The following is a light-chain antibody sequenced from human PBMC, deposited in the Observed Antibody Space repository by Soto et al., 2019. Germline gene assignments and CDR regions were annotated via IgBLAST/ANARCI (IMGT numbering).Light chain of an antibody. CDR1: QSIHSY. CDR2: AAS. CDR3: QQSYSAPLT. Sequence: DIQMTQSPSSLSASVGDRVAITCRASQSIHSYVNWYQQKPGKAPKILIDAASSLQSGVPQRFSGSASGRDFTLIISSLQPEDFATYFCQQSYSAPLTFGGGTKVEIK. J-gene: IGKJ4*01. V-gene: IGKV1-39*01.